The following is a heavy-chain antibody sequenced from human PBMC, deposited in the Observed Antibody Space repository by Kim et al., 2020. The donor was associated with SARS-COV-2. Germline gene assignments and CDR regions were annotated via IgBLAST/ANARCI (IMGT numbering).Heavy chain of an antibody. J-gene: IGHJ4*02. CDR1: GFTFTTYA. Sequence: GGPLRLSCGASGFTFTTYAMHWVRQAPGMGPEWVAVISYDGYNEYSADSVKGRFTISRDNSKNTLSLQMNSLRPEDTAAYYCAKDYYSSGFDYWGQGTLV. D-gene: IGHD3-22*01. V-gene: IGHV3-30*18. CDR3: AKDYYSSGFDY. CDR2: ISYDGYNE.